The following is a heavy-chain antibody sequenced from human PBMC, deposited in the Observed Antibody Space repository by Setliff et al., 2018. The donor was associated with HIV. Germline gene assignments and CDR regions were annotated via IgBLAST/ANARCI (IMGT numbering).Heavy chain of an antibody. J-gene: IGHJ6*03. D-gene: IGHD2-2*01. V-gene: IGHV1-3*01. CDR2: INAGNGNT. CDR3: ARGGYCCTISCLLRYYYYYMDV. CDR1: GYTFTGYA. Sequence: ASVKVSCKASGYTFTGYAMHWVRQAPGQRLEWMGWINAGNGNTIYSQKFQGRVTITRDTSASTAYMELSSLRSEDTDVYYCARGGYCCTISCLLRYYYYYMDVWGKGTMVTVSS.